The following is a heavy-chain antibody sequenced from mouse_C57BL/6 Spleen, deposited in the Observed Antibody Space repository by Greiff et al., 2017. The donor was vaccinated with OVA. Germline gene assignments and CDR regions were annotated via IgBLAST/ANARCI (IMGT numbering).Heavy chain of an antibody. V-gene: IGHV5-6*01. CDR2: ISSGGSYT. CDR3: ARNEEGVMVTTKAMDY. J-gene: IGHJ4*01. Sequence: EVQRVESGGDLVKPGGSLKLSCAASGFTFSSYGMSWVRQTPDKRLEWVATISSGGSYTYYPDSVKGRFTISRDNAKNTLYLQMSSLKSEDTAMYYCARNEEGVMVTTKAMDYWGQGTSVTVSA. CDR1: GFTFSSYG. D-gene: IGHD2-2*01.